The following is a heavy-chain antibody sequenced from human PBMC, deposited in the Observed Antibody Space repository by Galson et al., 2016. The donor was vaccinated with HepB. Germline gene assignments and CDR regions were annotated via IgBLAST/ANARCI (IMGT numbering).Heavy chain of an antibody. Sequence: TLSLTCAVSGGFIRSGGYSWPWIRQPPGKGPECIGYIYYSGGTTYNPSLQSRVTISVDLSKNHFSLNLHSVTAADTAVYYCARGKEGISVWGQGTLVTVSS. CDR3: ARGKEGISV. CDR1: GGFIRSGGYS. CDR2: IYYSGGT. J-gene: IGHJ4*02. V-gene: IGHV4-30-2*01. D-gene: IGHD6-13*01.